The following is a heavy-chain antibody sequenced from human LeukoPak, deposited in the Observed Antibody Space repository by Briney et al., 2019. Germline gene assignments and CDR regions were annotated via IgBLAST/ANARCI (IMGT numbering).Heavy chain of an antibody. D-gene: IGHD2-15*01. CDR3: ARDREAYCSGRSCYSRNWFDP. CDR2: INSDGSST. V-gene: IGHV3-74*01. Sequence: PGGSLRLSCAASGFTFSSYWMHWVRQAPGKGLVWVSRINSDGSSTGYADSVKGRFTISRDNAKNTLYLQMNSLRAEDTAVYYCARDREAYCSGRSCYSRNWFDPWGQGTLVTVSS. CDR1: GFTFSSYW. J-gene: IGHJ5*02.